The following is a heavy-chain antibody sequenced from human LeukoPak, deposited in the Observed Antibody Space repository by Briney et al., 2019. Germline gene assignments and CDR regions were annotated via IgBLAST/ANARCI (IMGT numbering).Heavy chain of an antibody. D-gene: IGHD3-3*01. CDR2: IYSGGST. CDR3: AKAFGQNFGAYYFDY. Sequence: GGSLRLSCAASGFTVSSNYMSWVRQAPGKGLEWVSVIYSGGSTYYADSVKGRFTISRDNSKNTLYLQMNSLRAEDTAVYYCAKAFGQNFGAYYFDYWGQGTPVTVSS. CDR1: GFTVSSNY. V-gene: IGHV3-53*01. J-gene: IGHJ4*02.